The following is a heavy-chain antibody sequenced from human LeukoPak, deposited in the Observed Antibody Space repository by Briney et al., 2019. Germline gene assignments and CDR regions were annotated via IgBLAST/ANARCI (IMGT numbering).Heavy chain of an antibody. J-gene: IGHJ5*02. D-gene: IGHD6-13*01. CDR2: TYTAGGS. CDR1: GSTVSGNY. Sequence: GGSLRLSCAASGSTVSGNYMSWVRQAPGKGLEWVSVTYTAGGSYYADSVKGRFTISRDNSKNTLYLQMNSLRPEDTAVYYCMLPPWAAGGPWGQGTLVTASS. V-gene: IGHV3-53*01. CDR3: MLPPWAAGGP.